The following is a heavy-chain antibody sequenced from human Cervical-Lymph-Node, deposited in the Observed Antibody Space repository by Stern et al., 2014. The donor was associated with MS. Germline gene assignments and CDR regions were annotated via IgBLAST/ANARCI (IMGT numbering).Heavy chain of an antibody. CDR2: IYYRGRP. CDR3: ARSGYYGIDV. Sequence: QLQLQESGPGLVRPSETLSLTCTASGDSVSSEDYYWSWIRQSPGKDLEWIGYIYYRGRPNYNPSLKSRLPISIDTSKNHFSLKLISVTAADTAVYYCARSGYYGIDVWGQGTTVIVSS. V-gene: IGHV4-61*03. D-gene: IGHD1-26*01. J-gene: IGHJ6*02. CDR1: GDSVSSEDYY.